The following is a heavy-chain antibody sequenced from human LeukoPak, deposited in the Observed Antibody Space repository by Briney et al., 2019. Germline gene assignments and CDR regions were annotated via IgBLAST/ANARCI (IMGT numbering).Heavy chain of an antibody. J-gene: IGHJ4*02. D-gene: IGHD2-15*01. CDR1: GGSISSGGYY. Sequence: SETLSLTCTVSGGSISSGGYYWSWIRQHPGKGLEWIGSIYYSGSTNYNPSLKSRVTISIDMSKTQFSLKLSSVTAADTAVYYCARDGCSTGSCYSNYFDQWGQGTLVTVSS. CDR3: ARDGCSTGSCYSNYFDQ. CDR2: IYYSGST. V-gene: IGHV4-61*08.